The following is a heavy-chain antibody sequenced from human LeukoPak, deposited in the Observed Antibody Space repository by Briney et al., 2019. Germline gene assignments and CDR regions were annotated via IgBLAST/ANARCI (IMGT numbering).Heavy chain of an antibody. CDR2: IKQDGSVK. CDR1: GFIFTTYW. CDR3: ARSQYSGYDALGY. J-gene: IGHJ4*02. V-gene: IGHV3-7*01. D-gene: IGHD5-12*01. Sequence: QTGGSLRLSCAASGFIFTTYWMSWVRQAPGKGLEWVANIKQDGSVKYYVDSVKGRFTISRDNAKNSLYLQMNSLRAEDTALYYCARSQYSGYDALGYWGQGTLVTVSS.